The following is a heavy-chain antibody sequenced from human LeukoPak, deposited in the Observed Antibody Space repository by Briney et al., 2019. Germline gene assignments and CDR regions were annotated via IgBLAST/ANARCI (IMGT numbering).Heavy chain of an antibody. CDR2: INYSGST. Sequence: PSETLSLTCTVSGGSISGYYGHWIRQPPGMGLEWIGYINYSGSTDYNPSLKSRVTISVDTSKNQFSLNLRSVTAADTAFYYCAREYSSFEYWGQGILVTVSS. CDR1: GGSISGYY. CDR3: AREYSSFEY. V-gene: IGHV4-59*01. J-gene: IGHJ4*02. D-gene: IGHD6-19*01.